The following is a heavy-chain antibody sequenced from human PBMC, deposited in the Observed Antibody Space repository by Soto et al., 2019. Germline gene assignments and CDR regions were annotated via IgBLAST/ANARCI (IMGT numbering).Heavy chain of an antibody. CDR1: GGSFSGYY. D-gene: IGHD3-9*01. V-gene: IGHV4-34*01. CDR3: ARTRRSYDILTGYYKGNWFDP. J-gene: IGHJ5*02. Sequence: SETLSLTCAVYGGSFSGYYWSWIRQPPGKGLEWIGEINHSGSTNYNPSLKSRVTISVDTSKNQFSLKLSSVTAADTAVYYCARTRRSYDILTGYYKGNWFDPWGQGTLVTV. CDR2: INHSGST.